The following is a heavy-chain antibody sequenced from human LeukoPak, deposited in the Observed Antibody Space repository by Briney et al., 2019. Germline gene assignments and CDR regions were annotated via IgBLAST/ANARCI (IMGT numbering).Heavy chain of an antibody. J-gene: IGHJ4*02. CDR2: IYYSGST. CDR1: GGSISSYY. CDR3: ARDLEWLIFDY. V-gene: IGHV4-59*01. Sequence: SETLSLTCTVSGGSISSYYWSWIRQPPGKGLEWIGYIYYSGSTNYNPSLKSRVIISVDTSKNQFSLKLSSVTAADTAVYYCARDLEWLIFDYWGQGTLVTVSS. D-gene: IGHD6-19*01.